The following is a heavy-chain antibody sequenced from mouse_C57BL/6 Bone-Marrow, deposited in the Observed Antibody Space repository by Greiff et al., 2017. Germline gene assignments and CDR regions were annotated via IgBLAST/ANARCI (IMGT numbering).Heavy chain of an antibody. V-gene: IGHV14-4*01. D-gene: IGHD2-12*01. CDR2: IDPENGDT. J-gene: IGHJ3*01. CDR1: GFNIKDDY. CDR3: TTGRRAWFAY. Sequence: EVQLQQSGAELVRPGASVKLSCTASGFNIKDDYMHWVKPRPEQGLEWIGWIDPENGDTEYASKFQGKATITADTSSNTAYLQLSSLTSEDTAVYYCTTGRRAWFAYWGQGTLVTVSA.